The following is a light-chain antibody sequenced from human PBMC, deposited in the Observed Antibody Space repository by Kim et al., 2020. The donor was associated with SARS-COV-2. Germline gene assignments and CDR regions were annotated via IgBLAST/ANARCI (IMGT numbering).Light chain of an antibody. CDR1: SLRTHF. Sequence: AVGHTDTITCQGDSLRTHFASWYHQQPRQAPLLVIYGKNDRPSGIPDRFSGSRSGNTASLTITGAQAEDEGDYYCNSRDSSGNQHVFGPGTKVTVL. CDR3: NSRDSSGNQHV. J-gene: IGLJ1*01. V-gene: IGLV3-19*01. CDR2: GKN.